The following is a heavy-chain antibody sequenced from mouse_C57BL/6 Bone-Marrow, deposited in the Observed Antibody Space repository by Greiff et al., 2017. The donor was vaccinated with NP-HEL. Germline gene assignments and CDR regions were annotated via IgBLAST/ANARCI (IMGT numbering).Heavy chain of an antibody. CDR3: ARSYSNYAWFAY. V-gene: IGHV1-55*01. CDR2: IYPGCGSP. CDR1: GYTFTSYW. J-gene: IGHJ3*01. D-gene: IGHD2-5*01. Sequence: VQLQQPGAELVKPGASVKMSCKASGYTFTSYWITWVKQRPGQGLEWIGDIYPGCGSPNYNEKFKSKATLTVDTSSSTAYMQLSSLTSEDSAVYYGARSYSNYAWFAYWGEGKLVTVSA.